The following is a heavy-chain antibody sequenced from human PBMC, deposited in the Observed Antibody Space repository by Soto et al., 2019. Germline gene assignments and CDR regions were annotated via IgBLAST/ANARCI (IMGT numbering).Heavy chain of an antibody. V-gene: IGHV3-23*01. CDR3: AKAPLQLWFGYYFDY. D-gene: IGHD5-18*01. CDR2: ISGSGGST. Sequence: GGSLRLSCAASGFTFSSYAMSWVRQAPGKGLEWVSAISGSGGSTYYADSVKGRFTISRDNSKNTLYLQMNSLRAEDTAGYYCAKAPLQLWFGYYFDYWGQGTLVTVSS. J-gene: IGHJ4*02. CDR1: GFTFSSYA.